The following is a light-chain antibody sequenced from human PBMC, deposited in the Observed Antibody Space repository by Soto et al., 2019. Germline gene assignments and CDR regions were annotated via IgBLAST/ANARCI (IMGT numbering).Light chain of an antibody. J-gene: IGKJ5*01. Sequence: DIQMTQSPSSVSASVGDSVTITFRASQGIISWLAWYQQKLGKAPKLLIYSASSLQSGFPSRFSGSGSGTDFTLPISSLQPEDFATYYCQQPNSFPIPLGQGTRLEIK. V-gene: IGKV1-12*01. CDR1: QGIISW. CDR2: SAS. CDR3: QQPNSFPIP.